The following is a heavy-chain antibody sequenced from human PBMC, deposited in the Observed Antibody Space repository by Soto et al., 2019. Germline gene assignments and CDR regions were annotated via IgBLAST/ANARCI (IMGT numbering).Heavy chain of an antibody. CDR3: ARGGYYDSSGYYHY. D-gene: IGHD3-22*01. V-gene: IGHV4-31*03. Sequence: QVQLQESGPGLVKPSQTLSLTCTVSGGSISSGGYYWSWIRQHPGKGLAWIGYIYYSGGTYCNPSLKSRVTISVDTSKNQFSLKLSSVTAADTAVYYCARGGYYDSSGYYHYWGQGTLVTVSS. CDR1: GGSISSGGYY. CDR2: IYYSGGT. J-gene: IGHJ4*02.